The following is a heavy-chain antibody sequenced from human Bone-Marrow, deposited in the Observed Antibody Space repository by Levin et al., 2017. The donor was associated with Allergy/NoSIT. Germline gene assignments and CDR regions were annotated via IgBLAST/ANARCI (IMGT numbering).Heavy chain of an antibody. J-gene: IGHJ4*02. D-gene: IGHD4-17*01. CDR3: ANECWGSVTTSNY. Sequence: GESLKISCAASGFTFSSYAMSWVRQAPGKGLEWVSAISGSGGSTYYADSVKGRFTISRDNSKNTLYLQMNSLRAEDTAVYYCANECWGSVTTSNYWGQGTLVTVSS. CDR1: GFTFSSYA. V-gene: IGHV3-23*01. CDR2: ISGSGGST.